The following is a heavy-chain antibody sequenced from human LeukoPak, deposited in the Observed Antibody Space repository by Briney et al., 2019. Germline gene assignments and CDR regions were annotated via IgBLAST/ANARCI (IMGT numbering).Heavy chain of an antibody. CDR3: ARVCGGNSDKGNWFDP. J-gene: IGHJ5*02. D-gene: IGHD4-23*01. Sequence: GGSLRLSCAASGFHFEGDWMSWVRQAPGKGLEWVANIKQDGSEKFYVDSVKGRFTISRDNAKKLLYLQMNSLRAEDTAVYYCARVCGGNSDKGNWFDPWGQGTLVTVSS. CDR2: IKQDGSEK. CDR1: GFHFEGDW. V-gene: IGHV3-7*01.